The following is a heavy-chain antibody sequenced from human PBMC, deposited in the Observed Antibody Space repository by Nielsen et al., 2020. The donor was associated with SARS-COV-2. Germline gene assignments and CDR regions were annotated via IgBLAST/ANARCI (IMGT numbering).Heavy chain of an antibody. V-gene: IGHV3-11*04. CDR3: AAMYGDYHYFYR. CDR2: ISQSGHIR. D-gene: IGHD4-17*01. J-gene: IGHJ5*02. Sequence: GESLKISCAASRFSFSDYFMSWVRQTPGKGLDWVSYISQSGHIRYYADSVKGRFTISRDNAKNSLYLQMNSLRDEDTAVYYCAAMYGDYHYFYRWGQGTLVTVSS. CDR1: RFSFSDYF.